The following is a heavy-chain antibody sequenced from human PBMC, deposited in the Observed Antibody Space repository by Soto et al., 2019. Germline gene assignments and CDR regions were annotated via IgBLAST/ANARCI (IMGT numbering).Heavy chain of an antibody. CDR3: ARQIYDSDTGPNFQYYFDS. Sequence: GESLKISCKGSGYSFAGYCITWVRQKPGKGLEWMGRIDPSDSQTYYSPSFRGHVTISVTKSITTVFLQWSSLRASDTAMYYCARQIYDSDTGPNFQYYFDSWGQGTPVTVSS. D-gene: IGHD3-22*01. V-gene: IGHV5-10-1*01. J-gene: IGHJ4*02. CDR1: GYSFAGYC. CDR2: IDPSDSQT.